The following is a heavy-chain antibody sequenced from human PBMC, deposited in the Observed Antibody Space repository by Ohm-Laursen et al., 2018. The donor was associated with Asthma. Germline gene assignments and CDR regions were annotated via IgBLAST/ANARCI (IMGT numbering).Heavy chain of an antibody. J-gene: IGHJ4*02. CDR2: ISGSGGST. V-gene: IGHV3-23*01. CDR1: GFTFSSYA. D-gene: IGHD4-17*01. CDR3: AKENYYTVTTSVPLGY. Sequence: GSLRLSCSASGFTFSSYAMSWVRQAPGKGLEWVSAISGSGGSTYYADSVKGRFTISRDNSKNTLYLQMNSLRAEDTAVYYCAKENYYTVTTSVPLGYWGQGTLVTVSS.